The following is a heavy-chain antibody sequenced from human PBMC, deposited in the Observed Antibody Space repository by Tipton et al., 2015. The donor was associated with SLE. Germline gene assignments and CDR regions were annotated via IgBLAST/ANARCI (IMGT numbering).Heavy chain of an antibody. Sequence: TLSLTCTVSGGSISSHYWSWIRQPPGKGLEWIGYIYTSGSTNYNPSLKSRVTISVDTSKNQFSLKLSSVTAADTAVYYCARGKARPVDYWGQGTLVTVSS. D-gene: IGHD3-10*01. V-gene: IGHV4-4*09. J-gene: IGHJ4*02. CDR2: IYTSGST. CDR3: ARGKARPVDY. CDR1: GGSISSHY.